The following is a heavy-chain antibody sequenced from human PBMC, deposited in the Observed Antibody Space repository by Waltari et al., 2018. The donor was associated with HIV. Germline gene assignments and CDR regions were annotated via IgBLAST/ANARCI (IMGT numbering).Heavy chain of an antibody. Sequence: EVQVLESGGALVQPGGSLRLSCAASGFTFSNYGMSWVRQAPGKGWELVSTSSGSGGRTYYADAVKGRFTVSRDNSKNTLYLQRNSLRAEDTAVYFCVKEHQYSHSWYSYYGMDVWGQGTTVTVSS. D-gene: IGHD6-13*01. CDR2: SSGSGGRT. J-gene: IGHJ6*02. CDR1: GFTFSNYG. V-gene: IGHV3-23*01. CDR3: VKEHQYSHSWYSYYGMDV.